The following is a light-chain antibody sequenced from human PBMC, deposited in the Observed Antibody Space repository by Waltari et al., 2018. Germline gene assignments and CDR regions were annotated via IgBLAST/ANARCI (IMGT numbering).Light chain of an antibody. V-gene: IGKV1-39*01. CDR1: QNIRTY. J-gene: IGKJ2*01. Sequence: DIQMTQSPSSLSASVGDTVTISCRASQNIRTYLNWYQQKPGRAPRILIYAASSLHSGVPSSFSGSGSGTDFTLTISSLQPEDFATYYCQQTVTTPPEFTFGLGTKLQIK. CDR3: QQTVTTPPEFT. CDR2: AAS.